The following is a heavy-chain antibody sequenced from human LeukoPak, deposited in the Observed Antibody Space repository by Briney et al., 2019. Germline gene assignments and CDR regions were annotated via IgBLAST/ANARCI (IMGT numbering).Heavy chain of an antibody. CDR2: ISSSSSYI. CDR1: GFTFSSYS. Sequence: GGSLRLSCAASGFTFSSYSMNWVRQAPGKGLVWVSSISSSSSYIYYADSVKGRFTISRDNAKNSLHLQMNSLRAEDTAVYYCARGRIGGYCSSTSCYTGYYFDYWGQGTLVTVSS. J-gene: IGHJ4*02. V-gene: IGHV3-21*01. CDR3: ARGRIGGYCSSTSCYTGYYFDY. D-gene: IGHD2-2*02.